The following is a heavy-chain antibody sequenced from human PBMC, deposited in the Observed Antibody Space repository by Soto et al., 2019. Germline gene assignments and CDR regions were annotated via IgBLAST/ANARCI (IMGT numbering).Heavy chain of an antibody. CDR2: IYPSGGST. Sequence: QVQLLQSGAEVKKPGASVKVSCKASGYTFTNYYMHWVRQAPGQGLEWMGIIYPSGGSTRNAQKFQGRGTMTRDTSTSIVYMELSSLRSEDTAFYYCARDFSGPMDYWGRGTLVTVSS. D-gene: IGHD3-10*01. CDR3: ARDFSGPMDY. J-gene: IGHJ4*02. CDR1: GYTFTNYY. V-gene: IGHV1-46*01.